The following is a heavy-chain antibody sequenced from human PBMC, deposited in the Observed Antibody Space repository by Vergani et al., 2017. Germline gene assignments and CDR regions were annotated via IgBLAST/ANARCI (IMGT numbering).Heavy chain of an antibody. CDR3: AKSHCDSLTGYLGFDY. J-gene: IGHJ4*02. CDR1: GFTFSSYG. D-gene: IGHD3-9*01. CDR2: IRYDGSNK. Sequence: QVQLVESGGGVVQPGGSLRLSCAASGFTFSSYGMHWVRQAPGKGLEWVGFIRYDGSNKYYADSVKGRFSISRDNSKNTLYLQMNSLRGEDTAVYYCAKSHCDSLTGYLGFDYWEQGTLVTVSS. V-gene: IGHV3-30*02.